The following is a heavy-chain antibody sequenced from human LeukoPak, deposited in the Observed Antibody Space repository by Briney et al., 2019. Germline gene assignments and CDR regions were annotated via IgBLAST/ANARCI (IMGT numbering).Heavy chain of an antibody. CDR1: GGSISSYY. D-gene: IGHD3-10*01. J-gene: IGHJ4*02. CDR2: IYYSGST. V-gene: IGHV4-59*01. Sequence: PSGTLSLTCTVSGGSISSYYWSWIRQPPGKGLEWIGYIYYSGSTNYNPSLKSRVTISVDTSKNQFSLKLSSVTAADTAVYYCARVFGARRGFDYWGQGTLVTVSS. CDR3: ARVFGARRGFDY.